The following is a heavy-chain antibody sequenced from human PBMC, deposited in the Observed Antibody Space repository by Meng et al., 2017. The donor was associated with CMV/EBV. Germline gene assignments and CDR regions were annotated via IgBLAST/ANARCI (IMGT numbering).Heavy chain of an antibody. CDR2: INHSGST. CDR3: ARAPEGP. CDR1: GGSFSGYY. Sequence: TLSLTCAVYGGSFSGYYWSWIRQPPGKGLEWIGEINHSGSTNYNPSLKSRVTISVDTSKNQFSLKLSSVTAADTAVYYCARAPEGPWGQGTLVTVSS. D-gene: IGHD1-14*01. J-gene: IGHJ4*02. V-gene: IGHV4-34*09.